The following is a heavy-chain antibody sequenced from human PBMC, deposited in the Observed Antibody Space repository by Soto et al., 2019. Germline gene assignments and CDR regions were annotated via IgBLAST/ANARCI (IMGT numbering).Heavy chain of an antibody. CDR1: GGSISSGDYY. CDR3: ARAGRGVTTYYYYGMDV. D-gene: IGHD3-22*01. J-gene: IGHJ6*02. CDR2: IYYSGST. V-gene: IGHV4-30-4*01. Sequence: PSETLSLTCTVSGGSISSGDYYWSWIRQPPGKGLEWIGYIYYSGSTYYNPSLKSRVTISVDTSKNQFSLKLSSVTAADTAVYYCARAGRGVTTYYYYGMDVWGQGTTVTVSS.